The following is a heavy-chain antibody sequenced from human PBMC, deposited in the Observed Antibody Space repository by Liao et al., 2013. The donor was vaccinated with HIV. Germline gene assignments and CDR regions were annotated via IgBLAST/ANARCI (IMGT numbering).Heavy chain of an antibody. CDR3: ARGPYYYDGNAQRFDY. CDR1: GGSISSGSYY. CDR2: IYTSGST. D-gene: IGHD3-22*01. V-gene: IGHV4-61*02. Sequence: QVQLQESGPGLVKPSQTLSLTCTVSGGSISSGSYYWSWIRQPAGKGLEWIGRIYTSGSTNYNPSLKSRVSISVDKSKNQFSLKLSSVTAADTAVYYCARGPYYYDGNAQRFDYWGQGTLVTVSS. J-gene: IGHJ4*02.